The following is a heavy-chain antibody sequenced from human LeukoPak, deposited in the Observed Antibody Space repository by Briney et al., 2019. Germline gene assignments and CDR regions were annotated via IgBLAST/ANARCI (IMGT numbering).Heavy chain of an antibody. Sequence: PSETLSLTCTVSGGSVSSDNYYWTWIRQPPGKGLQWIGYISYSGSTNYNPSLKSRVSISLHTSKNQFSLRLSSLTAADTAVYYCARRHYYNGRAYYFLDYWGQGTLVTVSS. CDR3: ARRHYYNGRAYYFLDY. V-gene: IGHV4-61*01. D-gene: IGHD3-22*01. CDR2: ISYSGST. CDR1: GGSVSSDNYY. J-gene: IGHJ4*02.